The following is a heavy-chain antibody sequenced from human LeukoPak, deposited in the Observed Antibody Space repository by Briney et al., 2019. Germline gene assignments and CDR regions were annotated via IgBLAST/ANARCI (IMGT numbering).Heavy chain of an antibody. CDR2: IWSDGSSK. CDR3: ARGQPPSYYDMDV. V-gene: IGHV3-33*01. J-gene: IGHJ6*02. Sequence: GGSLRLSCAASGFTFSSYGMHWVRQAPGKGVEWVAVIWSDGSSKHYADSVKGLFTISRGNSKNTLYLQMNSLRAEDTALYYCARGQPPSYYDMDVWGQGTTVTVSS. CDR1: GFTFSSYG. D-gene: IGHD6-13*01.